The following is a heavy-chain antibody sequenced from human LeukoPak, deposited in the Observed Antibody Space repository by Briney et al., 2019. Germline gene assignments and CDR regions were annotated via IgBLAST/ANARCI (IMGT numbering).Heavy chain of an antibody. CDR2: ISSSSSYI. CDR3: ARDRGVYSGSYLRAFDI. Sequence: GGSLRLSCAASGFTFSSYSMNWVRQAPGKGLEWVSSISSSSSYIYYADSVKGRFTISRDSAKNSLYLQMNSLRAEDTAVYYCARDRGVYSGSYLRAFDIWGQGTMVTVSS. V-gene: IGHV3-21*01. J-gene: IGHJ3*02. CDR1: GFTFSSYS. D-gene: IGHD1-26*01.